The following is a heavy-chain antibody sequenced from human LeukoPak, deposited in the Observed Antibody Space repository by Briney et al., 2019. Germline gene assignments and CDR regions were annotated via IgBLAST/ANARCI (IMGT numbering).Heavy chain of an antibody. D-gene: IGHD3-10*01. CDR2: IYNGGII. CDR3: AKSDGYGLIDI. V-gene: IGHV4-4*07. Sequence: PSETLSLTCTVSGDSISRYYWSWIRQPAGKGLEWIGRIYNGGIITYNPSLKSRVTMSIDTSRNQFSLKLNSVTAADTAVYYCAKSDGYGLIDIWGQGTMVTVSS. J-gene: IGHJ3*02. CDR1: GDSISRYY.